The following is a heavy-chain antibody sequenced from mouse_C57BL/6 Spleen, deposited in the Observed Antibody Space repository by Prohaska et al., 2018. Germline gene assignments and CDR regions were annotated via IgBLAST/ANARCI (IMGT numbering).Heavy chain of an antibody. V-gene: IGHV1-18*01. CDR1: GYTFTDYN. J-gene: IGHJ3*01. CDR2: INPNNGGT. D-gene: IGHD1-1*01. CDR3: ARHGSSLAWFAY. Sequence: VKIPCKASGYTFTDYNMDWVKQSHGKSLEWIGDINPNNGGTIYNQKFKGKATLTVDKSSSTAYMELRSLTSEDTAVYYCARHGSSLAWFAYWGQGTLVTVSA.